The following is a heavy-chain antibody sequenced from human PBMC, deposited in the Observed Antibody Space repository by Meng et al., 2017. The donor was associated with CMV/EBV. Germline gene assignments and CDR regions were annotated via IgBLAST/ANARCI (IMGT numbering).Heavy chain of an antibody. CDR3: MSTMVRGVITFDY. Sequence: GGSLRLSCTASGFTFGDYAMSWVRQAPGKGLEWVGFIRSIAYGGTTEYAASVKGRFTISRDDSKSIAYLQMNSLKTEDTAVYYCMSTMVRGVITFDYWGQGTLVTVSS. CDR2: IRSIAYGGTT. V-gene: IGHV3-49*04. D-gene: IGHD3-10*01. J-gene: IGHJ4*02. CDR1: GFTFGDYA.